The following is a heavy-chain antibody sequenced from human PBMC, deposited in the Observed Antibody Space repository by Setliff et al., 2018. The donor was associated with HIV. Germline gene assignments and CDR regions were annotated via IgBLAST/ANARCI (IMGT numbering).Heavy chain of an antibody. CDR2: IFYTRRT. CDR3: ARRGKTENSYVLNWFDP. Sequence: PSETLSLTCTVSGGSIGSSDYYWGWTRQPPGKGLEWIGSIFYTRRTTYNPSLRSRVTISLDTSKTQFSLSLTSVTAADTAMYYCARRGKTENSYVLNWFDPWGQGILVTVSS. D-gene: IGHD5-18*01. CDR1: GGSIGSSDYY. V-gene: IGHV4-39*07. J-gene: IGHJ5*02.